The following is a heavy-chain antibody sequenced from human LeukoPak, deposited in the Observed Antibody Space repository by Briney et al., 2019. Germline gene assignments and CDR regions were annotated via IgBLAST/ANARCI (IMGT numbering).Heavy chain of an antibody. V-gene: IGHV4-34*01. CDR1: GGSFSGYY. J-gene: IGHJ5*02. Sequence: SETLSLTCAVYGGSFSGYYWSWIRQPPGKGLEWIGEINHSGSTNYNPYLKSRVTISVDTSKNQFSLKLSSVTAADTAVHYCARMTTVTTGWFDPWGQGTLVTVSS. CDR3: ARMTTVTTGWFDP. D-gene: IGHD4-17*01. CDR2: INHSGST.